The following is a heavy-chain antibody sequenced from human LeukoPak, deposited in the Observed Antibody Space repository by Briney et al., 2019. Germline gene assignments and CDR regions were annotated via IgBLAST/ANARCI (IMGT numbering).Heavy chain of an antibody. D-gene: IGHD3-9*01. Sequence: GGSLRLSCAASGFTFSSYGMHWVRQAPGKGLEWVAVIWYDGSNKYYADSVKGRFTISRDNSKNTLYLQMSSLRAEDTAVYYCVKDHLYYDILTGHEGAFDIWGQGTMVTVSS. J-gene: IGHJ3*02. CDR3: VKDHLYYDILTGHEGAFDI. CDR1: GFTFSSYG. V-gene: IGHV3-30*02. CDR2: IWYDGSNK.